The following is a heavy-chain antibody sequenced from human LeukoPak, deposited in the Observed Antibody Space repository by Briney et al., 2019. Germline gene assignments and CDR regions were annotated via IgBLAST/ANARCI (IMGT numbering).Heavy chain of an antibody. CDR3: ARGCSGGSCYRFFDY. CDR1: GYTLTELS. CDR2: FDPEDGET. J-gene: IGHJ4*02. V-gene: IGHV1-24*01. Sequence: ASVKVSCKVSGYTLTELSMHWVRQAPGKGLEWMGGFDPEDGETIYAQKFQGRVTMTEDTSTDTAYMELSSLRSEDTAVYYCARGCSGGSCYRFFDYWGQGTLVTVSS. D-gene: IGHD2-15*01.